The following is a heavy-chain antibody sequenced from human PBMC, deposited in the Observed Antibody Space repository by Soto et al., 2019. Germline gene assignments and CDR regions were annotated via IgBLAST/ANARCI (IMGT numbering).Heavy chain of an antibody. CDR3: ARHVYFDY. J-gene: IGHJ4*02. CDR1: GYNFKTYW. CDR2: IYPGDSDT. Sequence: GESLKISCKGSGYNFKTYWIAWVRQMPGKGLEWMGIIYPGDSDTRYSPSFQGQVTISADKSISTAYLQWSSLKASDTAIYYCARHVYFDYWGLGTLVTVSS. V-gene: IGHV5-51*01.